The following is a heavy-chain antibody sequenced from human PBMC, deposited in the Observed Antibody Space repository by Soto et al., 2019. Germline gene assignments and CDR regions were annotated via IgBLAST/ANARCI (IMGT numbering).Heavy chain of an antibody. CDR1: GGSISSYR. J-gene: IGHJ4*02. D-gene: IGHD2-2*01. CDR2: LNTYGNT. Sequence: SETLSLTCTVSGGSISSYRWSWIRQPAGKGLEWIGRLNTYGNTHYNPSLKSRVTVSVDTSRNQFFLTLRSVTAADSAVYYCARKERKPAAIWNWGQGTLVTVSS. CDR3: ARKERKPAAIWN. V-gene: IGHV4-4*07.